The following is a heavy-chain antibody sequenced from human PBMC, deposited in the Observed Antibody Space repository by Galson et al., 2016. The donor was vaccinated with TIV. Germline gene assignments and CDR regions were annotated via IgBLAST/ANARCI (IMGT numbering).Heavy chain of an antibody. D-gene: IGHD3-16*01. J-gene: IGHJ6*02. Sequence: SVKVSCKASGDTFDSYAISWVRQAPGQGLEWMGRIIPILGVTNYAQNFQGRVTISADKSTSTVYIDLSHLRSDDTAVFFCARVSPDTRGGSGMAVWGQGTTVTVSS. V-gene: IGHV1-69*04. CDR3: ARVSPDTRGGSGMAV. CDR2: IIPILGVT. CDR1: GDTFDSYA.